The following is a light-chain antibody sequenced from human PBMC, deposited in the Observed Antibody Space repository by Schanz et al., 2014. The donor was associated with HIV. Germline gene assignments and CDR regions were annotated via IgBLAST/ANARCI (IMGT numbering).Light chain of an antibody. CDR3: QYFGNSGGT. V-gene: IGKV3-20*01. J-gene: IGKJ4*01. CDR2: GAS. CDR1: QSVSGDY. Sequence: EIVLTQSPGTLSLSPGERATLSCRASQSVSGDYFAWYQQKPGQAPRLLIYGASSRAAGIPDRFSGSGSGTDFTLTISRLEPEDFAVYYCQYFGNSGGTFGGGTKVEIK.